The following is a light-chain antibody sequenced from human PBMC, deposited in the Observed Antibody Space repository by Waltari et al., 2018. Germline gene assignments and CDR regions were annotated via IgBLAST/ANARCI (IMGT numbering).Light chain of an antibody. V-gene: IGKV3-20*01. CDR1: QRVFGNP. CDR2: GAS. J-gene: IGKJ1*01. Sequence: EIVLTQSPGTLSLSPGEGATLSCRASQRVFGNPLAWFQQKPGQAPRPLIYGASSRARGIPNRFSGSGSGTDFTLTISRLEPDDCAVYYCQQYGSSWTFGPGTKVEIK. CDR3: QQYGSSWT.